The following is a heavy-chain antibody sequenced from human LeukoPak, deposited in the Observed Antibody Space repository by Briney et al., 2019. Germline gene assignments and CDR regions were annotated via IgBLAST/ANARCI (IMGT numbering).Heavy chain of an antibody. J-gene: IGHJ5*02. CDR1: GGSISSYY. D-gene: IGHD3-9*01. V-gene: IGHV4-59*01. Sequence: KTSETLSLTCTVSGGSISSYYWSWIRQPPGKGLEWIGYIYYSGSTNYNPSLKSRVTISLDTSKNQFSLKLTSVTAADTAVYYCARSYYDVLTGLWNWFDPWGQGTLVTVSS. CDR2: IYYSGST. CDR3: ARSYYDVLTGLWNWFDP.